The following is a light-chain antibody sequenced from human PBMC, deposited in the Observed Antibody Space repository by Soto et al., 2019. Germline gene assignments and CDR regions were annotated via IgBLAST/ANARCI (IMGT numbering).Light chain of an antibody. Sequence: EIVMTQSPATLSVSPGERATLSCRASQSISSNLAWYQQKPGQAPRLLIYGASTRATGIPATFSGSGSGTEFTLTISSLQSEDFAVYYCQQYNNLPFTFGPGTKGDIK. CDR3: QQYNNLPFT. CDR2: GAS. CDR1: QSISSN. J-gene: IGKJ3*01. V-gene: IGKV3-15*01.